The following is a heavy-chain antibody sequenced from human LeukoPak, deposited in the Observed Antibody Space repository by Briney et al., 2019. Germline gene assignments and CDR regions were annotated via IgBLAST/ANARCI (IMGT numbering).Heavy chain of an antibody. CDR1: TGAISGYY. CDR2: IYYSGST. V-gene: IGHV4-59*08. CDR3: VRQRGRRVWFDP. Sequence: SETLSLTCTVSTGAISGYYWSWIRQPPGRGLEWIGYIYYSGSTNYNPSLQSRVTISVDTSNDQFSLRLRSVTAADTAVYYCVRQRGRRVWFDPWGQGTLVTVSS. J-gene: IGHJ5*02. D-gene: IGHD3-10*01.